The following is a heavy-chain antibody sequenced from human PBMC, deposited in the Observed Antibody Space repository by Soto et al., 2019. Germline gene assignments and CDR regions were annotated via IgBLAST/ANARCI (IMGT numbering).Heavy chain of an antibody. CDR2: ISGSGDNT. D-gene: IGHD3-3*01. Sequence: EVQLLESGGGLVQPGGSLRLSCAASGFTFSSYALNWVRQAPGKGLEWVSVISGSGDNTYYADSVKGRFTISRDNSKNPLYLQKNRLRSEDTAVYYFSEGLGSDDFWSAYYTYYYMDVWGKGTTVTVSS. V-gene: IGHV3-23*01. CDR1: GFTFSSYA. J-gene: IGHJ6*03. CDR3: SEGLGSDDFWSAYYTYYYMDV.